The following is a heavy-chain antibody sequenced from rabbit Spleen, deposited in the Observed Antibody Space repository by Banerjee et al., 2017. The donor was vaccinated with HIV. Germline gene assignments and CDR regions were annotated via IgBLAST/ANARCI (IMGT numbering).Heavy chain of an antibody. CDR2: IDPAFDST. CDR3: VRGGIYGSSSGFFL. J-gene: IGHJ3*01. CDR1: GSDFTIYG. Sequence: QLKETGGGLVQPGGSLTLSCKASGSDFTIYGISWVRQAPGKGLEWIGYIDPAFDSTHYATWVNRRFTISSHNAQNTVYLQLNSLTAADTATYFCVRGGIYGSSSGFFLWGQGTLVTVS. V-gene: IGHV1S7*01. D-gene: IGHD1-1*01.